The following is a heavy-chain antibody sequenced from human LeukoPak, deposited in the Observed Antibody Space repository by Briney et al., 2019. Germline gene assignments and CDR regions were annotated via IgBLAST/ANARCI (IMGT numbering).Heavy chain of an antibody. J-gene: IGHJ4*02. CDR1: GFTFCSYT. V-gene: IGHV3-21*06. D-gene: IGHD6-19*01. Sequence: GGSLRLSCTASGFTFCSYTLNWVRQAPGKGLEWVSSISSSSSYLYFADSVKGRFTISRDNDKNSLDLQMNSLRAEDTAVYYCARDRDSSGLHDYWGQGTLVTVSS. CDR3: ARDRDSSGLHDY. CDR2: ISSSSSYL.